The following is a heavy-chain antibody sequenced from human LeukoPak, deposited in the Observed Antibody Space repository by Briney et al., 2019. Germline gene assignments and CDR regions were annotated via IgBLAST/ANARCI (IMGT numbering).Heavy chain of an antibody. CDR1: GDSISSSIYY. Sequence: PSETLSLTCTVSGDSISSSIYYWVWIRQPPGKGLEWIGSIYKNGNTDYNPSLKSRVTISIDTSKNQFSLKLSSVTAADTAVYYCVRSLSVAGIGWGQGTLVTVSS. J-gene: IGHJ4*02. CDR3: VRSLSVAGIG. D-gene: IGHD6-19*01. V-gene: IGHV4-39*01. CDR2: IYKNGNT.